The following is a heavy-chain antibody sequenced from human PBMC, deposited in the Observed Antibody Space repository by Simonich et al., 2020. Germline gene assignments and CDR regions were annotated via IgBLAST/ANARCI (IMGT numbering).Heavy chain of an antibody. CDR2: ISAYNGNT. Sequence: QVQLVQSGAEVKKPGASVKVSCKASGYTFTSYGISWVRQAPGQGLEWMGGISAYNGNTNYAQKRQGRVTMTTDTSTSTDYMELRSLRSDDTAVYYCARASRGTWWYYYFDYWGQGTLVTVSS. CDR1: GYTFTSYG. V-gene: IGHV1-18*01. J-gene: IGHJ4*02. D-gene: IGHD2-15*01. CDR3: ARASRGTWWYYYFDY.